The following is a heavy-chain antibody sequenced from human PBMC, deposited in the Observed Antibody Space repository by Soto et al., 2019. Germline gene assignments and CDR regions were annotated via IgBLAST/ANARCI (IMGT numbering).Heavy chain of an antibody. Sequence: QVQLVQSGAEEKKPGASVKVSCKASGYTFTSYAMHWVRQAPGQRLEWMGWINAGNGNTKYSQKFQGGVTITRDTSASTAYMERSSLRSEDTAVYYCARAWVVVTAPDYWGQGTLVTVSS. D-gene: IGHD2-21*02. V-gene: IGHV1-3*05. CDR3: ARAWVVVTAPDY. J-gene: IGHJ4*02. CDR1: GYTFTSYA. CDR2: INAGNGNT.